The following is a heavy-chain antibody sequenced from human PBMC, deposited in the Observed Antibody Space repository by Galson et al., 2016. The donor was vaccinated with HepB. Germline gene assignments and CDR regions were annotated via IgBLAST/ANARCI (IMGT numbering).Heavy chain of an antibody. CDR1: GFIFSTYG. J-gene: IGHJ4*02. CDR2: IWYDGSNK. CDR3: VRDPPYGSCWYSYYFDY. V-gene: IGHV3-33*01. D-gene: IGHD6-13*01. Sequence: SLRLSCAASGFIFSTYGMHWVRQAPGKGLEWVAVIWYDGSNKKYADSVKGRFTISRDNSKNTLFLQMNSLRAEDTAVYYCVRDPPYGSCWYSYYFDYWGQGTVVTVSS.